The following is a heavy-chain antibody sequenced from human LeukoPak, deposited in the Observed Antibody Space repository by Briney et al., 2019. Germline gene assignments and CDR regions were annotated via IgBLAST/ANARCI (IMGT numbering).Heavy chain of an antibody. CDR3: ARQVDYYGSGSYCGYYYGMDV. Sequence: GEPLKFAGKGSGYSFTSLLIGWVGTVPGKGLEWMGIIYPGDSDTRYSTSFQGQATISAGKSISTAYLQRSSLKASDTAMYSGARQVDYYGSGSYCGYYYGMDVWGQGTTVTVSS. CDR2: IYPGDSDT. V-gene: IGHV5-51*01. D-gene: IGHD3-10*01. J-gene: IGHJ6*02. CDR1: GYSFTSLL.